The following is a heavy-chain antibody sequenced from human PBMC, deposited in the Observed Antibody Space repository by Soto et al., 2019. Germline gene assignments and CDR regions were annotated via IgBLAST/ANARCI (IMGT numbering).Heavy chain of an antibody. J-gene: IGHJ6*02. CDR2: IYYSGST. Sequence: SETLSLTCTVSGGSISSGGYYWSWIRQHPGKGLEWIGYIYYSGSTYYNPSLKSRVTISVDTFKNQFSLKLSSVTAADTAVYYCAHAAGGQYGMDVWGQGTTVTVSS. CDR1: GGSISSGGYY. D-gene: IGHD3-16*01. CDR3: AHAAGGQYGMDV. V-gene: IGHV4-31*03.